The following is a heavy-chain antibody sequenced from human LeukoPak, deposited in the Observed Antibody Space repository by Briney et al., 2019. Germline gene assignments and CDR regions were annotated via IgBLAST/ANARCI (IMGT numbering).Heavy chain of an antibody. CDR2: IYHSGST. CDR1: GYSISSGYY. V-gene: IGHV4-38-2*01. Sequence: SETLSLTCAVSGYSISSGYYWGWIRQPPGKGLEWIGSIYHSGSTYYNPSLKSRATISVETSKNQFSLKLAPLTAADTAVFYCARLRLLLFGGDGEPGCDPGGQGTLVTVS. D-gene: IGHD3-10*01. CDR3: ARLRLLLFGGDGEPGCDP. J-gene: IGHJ5*02.